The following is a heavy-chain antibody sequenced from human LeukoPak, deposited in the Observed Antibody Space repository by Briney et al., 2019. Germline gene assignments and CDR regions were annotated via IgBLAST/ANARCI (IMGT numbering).Heavy chain of an antibody. D-gene: IGHD2/OR15-2a*01. V-gene: IGHV3-23*01. J-gene: IGHJ4*02. CDR3: LAFQFDC. Sequence: PGGSLRLSCAASGSTFSSHGMHWVRQAPGKGLEWVSGISGSGGSTYYADSVKGRFTISRDNSKNTLYLQMNSLRAEDTAVYYCLAFQFDCWGQGILVTVSS. CDR2: ISGSGGST. CDR1: GSTFSSHG.